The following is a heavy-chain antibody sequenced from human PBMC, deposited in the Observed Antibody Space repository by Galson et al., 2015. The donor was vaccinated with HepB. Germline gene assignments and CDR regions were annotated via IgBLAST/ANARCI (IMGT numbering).Heavy chain of an antibody. J-gene: IGHJ4*02. CDR3: ASSSYSSSSFDY. V-gene: IGHV3-7*01. CDR2: IKQDGSEK. D-gene: IGHD6-6*01. CDR1: GFTFSSYW. Sequence: SLRLSCAASGFTFSSYWMSWVRQAPGKGLEWVANIKQDGSEKYYVDSVKGRFTISRDNAKNSLYLQMNSLRAEDTAVYYCASSSYSSSSFDYWGQGTLVTVSS.